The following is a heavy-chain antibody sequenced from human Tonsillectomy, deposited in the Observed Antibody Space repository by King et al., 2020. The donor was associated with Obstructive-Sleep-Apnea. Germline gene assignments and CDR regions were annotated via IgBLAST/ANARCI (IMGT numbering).Heavy chain of an antibody. CDR2: IIPIFGTA. Sequence: QLVQSGAEVKKPGSSVKVSCKASGGTFSSYAISWVRQAPGQGLEWMGGIIPIFGTANYAQKFQGRVTITADESTSTAYMELSSLRSEDTAVYYCARDSGPFYCSSTSCYLGGFDYWGQGTLVTVSS. J-gene: IGHJ4*02. CDR3: ARDSGPFYCSSTSCYLGGFDY. V-gene: IGHV1-69*01. D-gene: IGHD2-2*01. CDR1: GGTFSSYA.